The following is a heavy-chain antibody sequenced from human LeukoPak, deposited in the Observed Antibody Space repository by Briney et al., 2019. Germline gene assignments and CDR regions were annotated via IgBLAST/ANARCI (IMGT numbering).Heavy chain of an antibody. D-gene: IGHD2-15*01. Sequence: PSETLSLTCTVSGGSISSYYWSWIRQPPGKGLEWIGYIYYSGSTNYNPSLKSRVTISVDTSKNQFSLKLSSVTAADTAVYYCARDAGGSGYFDYWGQGTLVTVSS. CDR1: GGSISSYY. J-gene: IGHJ4*02. V-gene: IGHV4-59*01. CDR3: ARDAGGSGYFDY. CDR2: IYYSGST.